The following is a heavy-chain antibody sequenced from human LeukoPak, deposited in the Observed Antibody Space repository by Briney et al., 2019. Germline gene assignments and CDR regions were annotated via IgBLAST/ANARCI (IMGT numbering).Heavy chain of an antibody. CDR1: GFTFSSYA. V-gene: IGHV3-23*01. D-gene: IGHD3-10*01. CDR3: AKGTLYYYGSGSYSYFDY. Sequence: GGSLRPSCAASGFTFSSYAMSWVRQAPGKGLEWVSAISGSGGSTYYADSVKGRFTISRDNSKNTLYLQMNSLRAEDTAVYYCAKGTLYYYGSGSYSYFDYWGQGTLVTVSS. CDR2: ISGSGGST. J-gene: IGHJ4*02.